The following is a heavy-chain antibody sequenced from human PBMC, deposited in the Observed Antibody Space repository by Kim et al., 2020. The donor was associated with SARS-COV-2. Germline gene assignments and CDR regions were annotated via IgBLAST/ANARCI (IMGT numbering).Heavy chain of an antibody. CDR3: ARGGGQDIVVVPAARTSSYFDY. J-gene: IGHJ4*02. V-gene: IGHV4-4*02. Sequence: SETLSLTCAVSGGSISSSNWWSWVRQPPGKGLEWIGEIYHSGSTNYNPSLKSRVTISVDKSKNQFSLKLSSVTAADTAVYYCARGGGQDIVVVPAARTSSYFDYWGQGTLVTVSS. D-gene: IGHD2-2*01. CDR2: IYHSGST. CDR1: GGSISSSNW.